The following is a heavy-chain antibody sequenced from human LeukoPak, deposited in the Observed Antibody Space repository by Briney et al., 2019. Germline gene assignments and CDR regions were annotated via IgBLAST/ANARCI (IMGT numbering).Heavy chain of an antibody. J-gene: IGHJ4*02. CDR3: ARHDSGSGSYFCFDY. D-gene: IGHD3-10*01. CDR2: IYYSGST. Sequence: PSETLSLTCTVSGGSISSYYWSWIRQPPGKGLEWIGYIYYSGSTNYNPSLKSRVTISVDTSKNQFSLKLSSVTAADTAVYYCARHDSGSGSYFCFDYWGQGTLVTVSS. V-gene: IGHV4-59*08. CDR1: GGSISSYY.